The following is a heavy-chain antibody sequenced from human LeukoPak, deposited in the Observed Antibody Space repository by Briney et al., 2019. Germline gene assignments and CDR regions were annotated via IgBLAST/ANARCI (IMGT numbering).Heavy chain of an antibody. V-gene: IGHV3-48*03. CDR1: GFTFTSYE. CDR3: ASVLPSGPPDY. J-gene: IGHJ4*02. D-gene: IGHD2-8*02. CDR2: ISSNGSTM. Sequence: GGSLRLSCAASGFTFTSYEMNCISSNGSTMYYADSVKGRFTISRDNAKNSLYLQMNSLRADDTAVYYCASVLPSGPPDYWGQGTLVTVSS.